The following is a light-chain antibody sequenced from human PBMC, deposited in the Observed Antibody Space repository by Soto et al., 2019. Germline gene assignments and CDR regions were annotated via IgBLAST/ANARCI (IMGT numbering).Light chain of an antibody. CDR3: ASWDDSLNKYV. CDR1: MSNIGSTT. CDR2: RND. Sequence: QSVLTQPPSASGTPGQRVIISCSGKMSNIGSTTVSWYQQLPRAAPKLLIYRNDQRPSGVSDRFSGSKSGSSASLAISRLQPEDEADFYCASWDDSLNKYVFGTGTKLTVL. V-gene: IGLV1-44*01. J-gene: IGLJ1*01.